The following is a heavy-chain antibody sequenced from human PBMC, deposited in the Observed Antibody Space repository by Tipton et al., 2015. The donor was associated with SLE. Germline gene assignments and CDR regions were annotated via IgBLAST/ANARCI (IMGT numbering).Heavy chain of an antibody. CDR3: ARDRFWFYFDY. CDR1: GFTFSSYG. Sequence: GSLRLSCAASGFTFSSYGMRWVRQAPGKGLEWVSGISGSGGSTYYADSVKGRFTVSRDNSKNTLYLQINSLRAEDTAVYYCARDRFWFYFDYWGRGTLVTVSS. J-gene: IGHJ4*02. CDR2: ISGSGGST. V-gene: IGHV3-23*01. D-gene: IGHD3-9*01.